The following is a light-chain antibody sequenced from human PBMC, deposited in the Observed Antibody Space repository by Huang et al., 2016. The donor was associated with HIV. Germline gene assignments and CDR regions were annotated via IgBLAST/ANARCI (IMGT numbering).Light chain of an antibody. V-gene: IGKV3-15*01. CDR2: IAS. J-gene: IGKJ2*01. CDR3: QQSHNWPPYT. CDR1: QSVSGN. Sequence: ETVLTQSPVTLSVSPGERATLSCRASQSVSGNLAWYQQKPGQAPRLLIYIASIRATGIPARFSGSGSGTDFTLSISSLQSEDFAVYYCQQSHNWPPYTFGQGTKLEI.